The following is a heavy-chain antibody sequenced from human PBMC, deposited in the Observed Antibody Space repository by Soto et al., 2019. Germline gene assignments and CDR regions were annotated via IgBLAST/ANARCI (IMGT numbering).Heavy chain of an antibody. CDR1: GFTFSSYS. CDR2: ISSSSSTI. Sequence: PGGSLRLSCAASGFTFSSYSMNWVRQAPGKGLEWVSYISSSSSTIYYADSVKGRFTISRDNAKNSLYLQMNSLRAEDTAVYYCARVGWELLGDAFDIWGQGTMVTVSS. D-gene: IGHD1-26*01. J-gene: IGHJ3*02. V-gene: IGHV3-48*01. CDR3: ARVGWELLGDAFDI.